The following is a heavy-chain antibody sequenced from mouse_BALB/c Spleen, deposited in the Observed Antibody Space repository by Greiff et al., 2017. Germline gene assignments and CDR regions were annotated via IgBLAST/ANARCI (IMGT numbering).Heavy chain of an antibody. J-gene: IGHJ2*01. CDR2: ISSGGST. CDR1: GFTFSSYA. D-gene: IGHD2-4*01. CDR3: ARGSTMSTTWDLFDY. V-gene: IGHV5-6-5*01. Sequence: VQLVESGGGLVKPGGSLKLSCAASGFTFSSYAMSWVRQTPEKRLEWVASISSGGSTYYPDSVKGRFTSSRDNARNILYLQMSSLRSEDTAMYYGARGSTMSTTWDLFDYWGQGTTRTVSS.